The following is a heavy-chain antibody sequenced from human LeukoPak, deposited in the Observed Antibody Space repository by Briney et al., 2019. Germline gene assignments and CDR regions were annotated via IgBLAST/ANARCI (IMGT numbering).Heavy chain of an antibody. CDR2: ISYDGSNK. J-gene: IGHJ4*02. V-gene: IGHV3-30*18. CDR3: AKDRDDYGDYDAFDY. Sequence: GRSLRLSYAASGFTFSSYGMHWVRQAPGKGLEWVAVISYDGSNKYYADSVKGRFTISRDNSKNTLYLQMNSLRAEDTAVYYCAKDRDDYGDYDAFDYWGQGTLVTVSS. D-gene: IGHD4-17*01. CDR1: GFTFSSYG.